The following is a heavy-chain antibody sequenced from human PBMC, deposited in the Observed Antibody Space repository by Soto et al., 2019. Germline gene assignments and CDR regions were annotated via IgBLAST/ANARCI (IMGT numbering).Heavy chain of an antibody. CDR1: GFTFSSYR. D-gene: IGHD2-15*01. V-gene: IGHV3-7*01. Sequence: EVQLVESGGGLVRPGGSLRLSCAASGFTFSSYRMGWARQAPGKGLEWVANIKQDGSEKYYADSVKGRFTISRDNAKKSLYLQRNSLRDEDTAVYFCARDLGYCTGGNGSSVYDYWGQGTLVTVSS. J-gene: IGHJ4*02. CDR2: IKQDGSEK. CDR3: ARDLGYCTGGNGSSVYDY.